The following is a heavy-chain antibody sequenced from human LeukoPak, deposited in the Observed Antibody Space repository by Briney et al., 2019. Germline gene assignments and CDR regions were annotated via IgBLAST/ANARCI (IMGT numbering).Heavy chain of an antibody. V-gene: IGHV3-23*01. CDR3: AKSPALWLEETGTAFDI. J-gene: IGHJ3*02. Sequence: GGSLRLSCAASGDIFSTFAMSWVRQAPGRGLEWVLGISTISSTFYADSVKGRFTISRDNSKNTLYLQMNSLRAEDTAVYYCAKSPALWLEETGTAFDIWGRGTMVTVSS. D-gene: IGHD3-10*01. CDR2: ISTISST. CDR1: GDIFSTFA.